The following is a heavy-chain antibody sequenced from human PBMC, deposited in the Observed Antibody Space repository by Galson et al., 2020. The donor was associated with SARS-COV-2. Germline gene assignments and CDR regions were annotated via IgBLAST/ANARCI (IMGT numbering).Heavy chain of an antibody. CDR2: ISAYNGNT. V-gene: IGHV1-18*01. CDR1: GYTFSSYG. CDR3: ARGGRSRGVTTIYGMDV. J-gene: IGHJ6*02. D-gene: IGHD2-21*02. Sequence: ASVTVSCKTSGYTFSSYGISWVRPAPGQGLAWMGWISAYNGNTNYAQNLQGRVTMTTDTSTSTVYMELRSLRSDDTAVYYCARGGRSRGVTTIYGMDVWGQGTTVTVSS.